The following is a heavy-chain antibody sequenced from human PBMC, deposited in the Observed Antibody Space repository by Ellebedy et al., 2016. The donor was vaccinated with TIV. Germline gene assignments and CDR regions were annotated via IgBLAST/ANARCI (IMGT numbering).Heavy chain of an antibody. CDR2: IIPIFGTA. CDR3: ARVFLLDWYFDL. J-gene: IGHJ2*01. V-gene: IGHV1-69*13. D-gene: IGHD3-3*01. Sequence: ASVKVSCKASGYTFTGYYMHWVRQAPGQGLEWMGGIIPIFGTANYAQKFQGRVTITADESTSTAYMELSSLRSEDTAVYYCARVFLLDWYFDLWGRGTLVTVSS. CDR1: GYTFTGYY.